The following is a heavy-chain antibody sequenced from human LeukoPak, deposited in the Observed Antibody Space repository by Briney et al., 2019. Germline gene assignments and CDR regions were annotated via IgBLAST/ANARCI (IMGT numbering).Heavy chain of an antibody. D-gene: IGHD4-17*01. CDR2: ISGNGGST. V-gene: IGHV3-23*01. CDR3: AKLGVTTPVDY. J-gene: IGHJ4*02. CDR1: GFSADSGFSFSSYA. Sequence: GGSLRLSCAASGFSADSGFSFSSYAMTWVRQAPGKGLEWVSAISGNGGSTYYADSVKGRFTISRDNSKNTLYLQMNSLRAEDTAVYYCAKLGVTTPVDYRGQGTLVTVSS.